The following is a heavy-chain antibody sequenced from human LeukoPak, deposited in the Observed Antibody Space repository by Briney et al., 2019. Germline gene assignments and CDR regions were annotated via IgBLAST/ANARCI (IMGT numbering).Heavy chain of an antibody. J-gene: IGHJ4*02. CDR3: AWGGMAAFDS. CDR1: GFTFSGSA. Sequence: PGGSLRLSCAASGFTFSGSAMHWVRQASGKGLEWVGRIRSKANSYATAYAASVKGRFTISRDNAKNSLYLQMNSLRAEDTAVYYCAWGGMAAFDSWGQGTLVTVSS. V-gene: IGHV3-73*01. CDR2: IRSKANSYAT. D-gene: IGHD5-24*01.